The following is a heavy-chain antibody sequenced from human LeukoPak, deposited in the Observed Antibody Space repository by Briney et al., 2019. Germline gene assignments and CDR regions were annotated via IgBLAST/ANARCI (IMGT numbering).Heavy chain of an antibody. J-gene: IGHJ4*02. D-gene: IGHD1-26*01. CDR2: IYYSGST. CDR1: GGSISSYY. Sequence: PSETLSLTCTVSGGSISSYYWSWIRQPPGKGLEWIGYIYYSGSTNYNPSLKSRVTISVDTSKNQFSLKLSSVTAADTAVYYCARGGVGATRVFDYWGQGTLVTVSS. V-gene: IGHV4-59*12. CDR3: ARGGVGATRVFDY.